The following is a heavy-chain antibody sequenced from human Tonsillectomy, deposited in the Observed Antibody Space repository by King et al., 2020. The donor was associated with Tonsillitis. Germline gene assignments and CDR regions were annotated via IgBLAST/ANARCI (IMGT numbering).Heavy chain of an antibody. J-gene: IGHJ5*02. Sequence: QLQESGPGLVKPSETLSLTCTVSGGSVTSGSYYWNWIRQPPGKGLEWIGYLYYSDITNYNPSFNSRVTLSVDTSTNQFSLKLSSVTAADTAVYFCARWAMLGGHDRGFDPWGQGTRVIVSS. CDR3: ARWAMLGGHDRGFDP. CDR1: GGSVTSGSYY. V-gene: IGHV4-61*01. D-gene: IGHD2-15*01. CDR2: LYYSDIT.